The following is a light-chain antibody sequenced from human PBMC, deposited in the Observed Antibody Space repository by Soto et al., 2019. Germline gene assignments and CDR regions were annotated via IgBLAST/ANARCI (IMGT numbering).Light chain of an antibody. J-gene: IGLJ1*01. CDR3: ATWDSSLSDVCV. Sequence: QSVLTQPPSVSAAPGQKVTISCSGSNSDIGSNDVSWYQQLPGTAPKFLIYDNNKRPSGIPDRFSGSKSGTSATLDITGLQTGDEGDYYCATWDSSLSDVCVLGTGTKLTVL. CDR2: DNN. V-gene: IGLV1-51*01. CDR1: NSDIGSND.